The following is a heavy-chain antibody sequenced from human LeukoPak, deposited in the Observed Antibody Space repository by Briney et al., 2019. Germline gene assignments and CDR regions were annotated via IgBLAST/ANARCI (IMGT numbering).Heavy chain of an antibody. CDR1: GGTFSSYA. V-gene: IGHV1-69*13. Sequence: GASAKVSCKASGGTFSSYAISWVRQAPGQGLEWMGGIIPIFGTANYAQKFQGRVTITADESTSTAYMELSSLRSEDTAVYYCARRVVTHNLVYNWFDPWGQGTLVTVSS. CDR3: ARRVVTHNLVYNWFDP. J-gene: IGHJ5*02. D-gene: IGHD3-22*01. CDR2: IIPIFGTA.